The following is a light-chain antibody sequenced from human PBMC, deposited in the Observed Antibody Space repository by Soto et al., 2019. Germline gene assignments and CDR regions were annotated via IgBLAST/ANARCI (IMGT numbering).Light chain of an antibody. CDR2: GNS. CDR3: QSYDSSLSAVV. Sequence: QSVLTQPPSVSGAPGQRVTIFCTESSSNIGAGYDVHWYQQLPGTGPKLLIYGNSNRPSGVPDRFSGSKSGTSASLAITGLQAEDEADYYCQSYDSSLSAVVFGGGTKLTVL. CDR1: SSNIGAGYD. V-gene: IGLV1-40*01. J-gene: IGLJ2*01.